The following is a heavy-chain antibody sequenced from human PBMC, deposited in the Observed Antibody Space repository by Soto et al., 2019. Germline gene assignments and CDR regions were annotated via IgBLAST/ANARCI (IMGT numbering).Heavy chain of an antibody. V-gene: IGHV4-31*03. Sequence: SETLSLTCTVSGGSISSGGYYWSWIRQHPGKGLEWIGYIYYSGSTYYNPSLKGRVTISVDTSKNQFSLKLSSVTAADTAVYYCARDSRGSGSYPSPFDPWGQGTLVTVSS. CDR3: ARDSRGSGSYPSPFDP. D-gene: IGHD3-10*01. CDR2: IYYSGST. CDR1: GGSISSGGYY. J-gene: IGHJ5*02.